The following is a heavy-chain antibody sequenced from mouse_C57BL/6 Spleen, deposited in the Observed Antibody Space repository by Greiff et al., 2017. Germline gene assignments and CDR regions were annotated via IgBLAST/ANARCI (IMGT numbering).Heavy chain of an antibody. D-gene: IGHD1-1*01. V-gene: IGHV1-64*01. CDR1: GYTFTSYW. CDR3: ARSGFITTVDY. Sequence: QVQLKESGAELVKPGASVKLSCKASGYTFTSYWMHWVKQRPGQGLEWIGMIHPNSGSTNYNEKFKSKATLTVDKSSSTAYMQLSSLTSEDSAVYYCARSGFITTVDYWGQGTTLTVSS. CDR2: IHPNSGST. J-gene: IGHJ2*01.